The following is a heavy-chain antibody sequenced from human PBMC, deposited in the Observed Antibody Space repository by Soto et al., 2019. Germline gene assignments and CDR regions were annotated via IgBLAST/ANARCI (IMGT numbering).Heavy chain of an antibody. V-gene: IGHV4-4*02. CDR1: SGSISSSNW. D-gene: IGHD2-2*01. CDR3: ARLRGYCSSTSCYGEFDY. J-gene: IGHJ4*02. CDR2: IYHSGST. Sequence: SETLSLTCAVSSGSISSSNWWSWVRQPPGKGLEWIGEIYHSGSTNYNPSLKSRVTISVDKSKNQFSLKLSSVTAADTAVYYCARLRGYCSSTSCYGEFDYWGQGTLVTVSS.